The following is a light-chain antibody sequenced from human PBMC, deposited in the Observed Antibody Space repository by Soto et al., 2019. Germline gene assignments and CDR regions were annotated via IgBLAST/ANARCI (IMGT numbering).Light chain of an antibody. J-gene: IGKJ5*01. V-gene: IGKV1-5*03. CDR1: QSISSW. Sequence: DIKMTQSPSTVSAYVGDRVTITCRASQSISSWLAWYQQKPGKAPKLLIYKASSLESGVPSRFSGSGSGTEFTLTITGLQLEDFATYYCQQDYSTLATFGQGTRLEI. CDR3: QQDYSTLAT. CDR2: KAS.